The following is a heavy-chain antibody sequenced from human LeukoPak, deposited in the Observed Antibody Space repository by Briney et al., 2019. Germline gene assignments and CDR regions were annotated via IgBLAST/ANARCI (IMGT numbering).Heavy chain of an antibody. CDR1: GGTFSNYA. V-gene: IGHV1-69*13. CDR3: ARVPYCGGDCYFPSDWYFDL. D-gene: IGHD2-21*01. CDR2: IIPIFGTA. J-gene: IGHJ2*01. Sequence: ASVKVSCKASGGTFSNYAINWVRQAPGQGLEWMGGIIPIFGTANYAQKFQGRVTITADESTSTVYMELNSLKSEDTAVYYCARVPYCGGDCYFPSDWYFDLWGRGTLVTVSS.